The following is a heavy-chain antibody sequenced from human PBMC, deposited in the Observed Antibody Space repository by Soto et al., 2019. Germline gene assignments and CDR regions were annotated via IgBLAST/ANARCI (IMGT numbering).Heavy chain of an antibody. D-gene: IGHD6-13*01. CDR2: IKQDGSEK. CDR1: GFTFSSYW. CDR3: ARGASGYRSSWYDY. Sequence: PGGSLRLSCAASGFTFSSYWMSWVRQAPGKGLEWVANIKQDGSEKYYVDSVKGRFTISRDNAKNSLYLQMNSLRAEDTAVYYCARGASGYRSSWYDYWGQGTLVTV. V-gene: IGHV3-7*03. J-gene: IGHJ4*02.